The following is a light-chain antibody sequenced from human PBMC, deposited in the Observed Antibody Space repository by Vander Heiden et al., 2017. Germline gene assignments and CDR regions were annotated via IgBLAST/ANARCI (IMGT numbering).Light chain of an antibody. CDR2: LGS. V-gene: IGKV2-28*01. CDR3: MQALQTPQYT. Sequence: DIVLTQYPLSLPATPEAPASIFYMSNRCLLHSNGYNYLDWYLQKPGQTPQLLIYLGSNRASVVPGRFSGSGSGTDCTLKSSRVEAEDVGVYDCMQALQTPQYTFGQGTKLEIK. J-gene: IGKJ2*01. CDR1: RCLLHSNGYNY.